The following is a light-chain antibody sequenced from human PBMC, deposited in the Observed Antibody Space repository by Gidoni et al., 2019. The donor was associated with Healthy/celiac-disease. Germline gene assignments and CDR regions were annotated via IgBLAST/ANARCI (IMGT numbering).Light chain of an antibody. CDR1: QSVSSSY. CDR2: GAS. CDR3: QQHGSSPWT. V-gene: IGKV3-20*01. J-gene: IGKJ1*01. Sequence: DIVLTQSPGPLSLSPGERATLSCRASQSVSSSYLAWYQQKAGQAPRLLIYGASSRATGIPDRFSGSGSGTDFTLTISRLEPEDFAVYYCQQHGSSPWTFGQGTKVEIK.